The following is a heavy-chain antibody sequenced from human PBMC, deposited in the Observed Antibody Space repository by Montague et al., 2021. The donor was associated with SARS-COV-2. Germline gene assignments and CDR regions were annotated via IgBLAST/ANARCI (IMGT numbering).Heavy chain of an antibody. J-gene: IGHJ4*02. CDR2: IGYNTGNT. CDR1: GGSISGYY. CDR3: ARGTGYDYYFDC. Sequence: SETLSLTCSVSGGSISGYYWNWIRQPPGKGLEWSGYIGYNTGNTNYNASLQSRVTISLDTSNNQFSLNLRSVTAADTAVYFCARGTGYDYYFDCWGQGTLVTVSS. V-gene: IGHV4-59*01. D-gene: IGHD5-12*01.